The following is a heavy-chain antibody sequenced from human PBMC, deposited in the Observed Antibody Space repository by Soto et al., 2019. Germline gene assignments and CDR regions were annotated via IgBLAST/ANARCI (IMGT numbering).Heavy chain of an antibody. CDR1: GFTFSSYG. V-gene: IGHV3-30*03. J-gene: IGHJ4*02. D-gene: IGHD4-4*01. CDR3: ARDDARLSTIKIDY. Sequence: QVQLVESGGGVVQPGRSLRLSCAASGFTFSSYGMHWVRQAPGKGLEWVAVISYDGSNKYYADSVKGRFTISRDNSKNTLYLQMNSLRAEDTAVYYCARDDARLSTIKIDYWGQGTLVTVSS. CDR2: ISYDGSNK.